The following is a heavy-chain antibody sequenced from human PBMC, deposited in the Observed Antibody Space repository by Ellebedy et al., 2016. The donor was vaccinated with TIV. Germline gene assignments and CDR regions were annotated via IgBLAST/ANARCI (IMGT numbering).Heavy chain of an antibody. D-gene: IGHD2-15*01. CDR1: EFTVDNNY. CDR2: IYSGGTT. V-gene: IGHV3-66*04. CDR3: MRRWS. Sequence: PGGSLRLPCAASEFTVDNNYMAWFPQAPGKGLEWVSLIYSGGTTYYADSVKGRFTISRDSSKNTLYLQMNSLRSEDSAVYYCMRRWSWGQGTLVTVSS. J-gene: IGHJ4*02.